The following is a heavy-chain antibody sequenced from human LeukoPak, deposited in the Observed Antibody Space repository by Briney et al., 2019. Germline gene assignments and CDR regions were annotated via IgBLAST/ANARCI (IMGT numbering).Heavy chain of an antibody. CDR2: INPNSGGT. V-gene: IGHV1-2*02. CDR3: ARDHCSGGRCYSEGADNNY. D-gene: IGHD2-15*01. Sequence: ASVKVSCKASGYTFTGYYIHWVRQAPGQGLEWMGWINPNSGGTNYAQKFQGRVTMTRNTSISTAYMEVSRLRSDVTAMYYCARDHCSGGRCYSEGADNNYWGQGTLVTVSS. CDR1: GYTFTGYY. J-gene: IGHJ4*02.